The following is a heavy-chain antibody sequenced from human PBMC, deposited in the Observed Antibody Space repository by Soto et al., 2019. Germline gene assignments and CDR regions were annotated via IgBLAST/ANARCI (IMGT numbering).Heavy chain of an antibody. V-gene: IGHV2-5*01. Sequence: SGPTLVNPPQTLPVTCTFSGFSLSTSGAGVGWIRQSPGKAPEWLALISWKDEKRYNPGLKSRLTITKDTSKNQVVLTMTDLDPVDTATYFCAHRYGGNYYRWYFDSWGQGTLVTVSS. D-gene: IGHD1-26*01. CDR2: ISWKDEK. CDR3: AHRYGGNYYRWYFDS. CDR1: GFSLSTSGAG. J-gene: IGHJ4*02.